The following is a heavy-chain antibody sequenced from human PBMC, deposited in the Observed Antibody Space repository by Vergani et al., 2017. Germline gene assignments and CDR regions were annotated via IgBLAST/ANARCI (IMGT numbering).Heavy chain of an antibody. J-gene: IGHJ4*02. Sequence: EVELVQSGPEMRKPGESLKISCKGSEYSFGNYWIGWVRQMPGKGLEGMGIIYPADSDTRYSPSFQGQVTISADKSISTAFLQWDSLKASYTALYYCERHTTYTDSWGQGTLVTVSS. CDR2: IYPADSDT. CDR1: EYSFGNYW. CDR3: ERHTTYTDS. V-gene: IGHV5-51*01. D-gene: IGHD1-1*01.